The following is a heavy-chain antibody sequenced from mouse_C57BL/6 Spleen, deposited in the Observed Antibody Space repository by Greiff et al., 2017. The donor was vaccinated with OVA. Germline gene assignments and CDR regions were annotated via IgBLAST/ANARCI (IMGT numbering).Heavy chain of an antibody. CDR1: GYTFTGYW. D-gene: IGHD2-4*01. V-gene: IGHV1-9*01. CDR3: ARDDTDDYDRGVFDY. Sequence: VQVVESGAELMKPGASVKLSCKATGYTFTGYWIEWVKQRPGHGLEWIGEILPGSGSTNYNEKFKGKATFTADTSSNTAYMQLSSLTTEDSAIYYCARDDTDDYDRGVFDYWGQGTTLTVSS. CDR2: ILPGSGST. J-gene: IGHJ2*01.